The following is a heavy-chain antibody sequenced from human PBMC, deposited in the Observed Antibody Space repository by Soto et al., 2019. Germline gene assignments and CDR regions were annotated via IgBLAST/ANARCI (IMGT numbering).Heavy chain of an antibody. V-gene: IGHV4-31*03. CDR1: GGSISICGYY. Sequence: QVQLQESGPGLVKPSQTLSLTCTVSGGSISICGYYWRWIRQHPVKGLEGIGYIYYSGSTYYNPYLKSRVTILVDTSKNEYSLQPSSVTDADTAVYYCARATYYYDSSGYYYYYYGMDVWGQGTKATVSS. D-gene: IGHD3-22*01. CDR3: ARATYYYDSSGYYYYYYGMDV. J-gene: IGHJ6*02. CDR2: IYYSGST.